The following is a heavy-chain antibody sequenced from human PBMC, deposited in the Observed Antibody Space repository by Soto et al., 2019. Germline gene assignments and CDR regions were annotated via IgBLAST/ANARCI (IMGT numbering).Heavy chain of an antibody. CDR3: AILYFYYSRAAPPPIFHP. Sequence: PSETQSLTCTASGGSFTSTNNFWGRIREQAGKVLFFIVYFFDTVTSFYSPSLNARVTMSVVTSKRQFSLDLSSVTAADTAMYYCAILYFYYSRAAPPPIFHPWGLGAMVTVSS. V-gene: IGHV4-39*01. J-gene: IGHJ1*01. CDR1: GGSFTSTNNF. D-gene: IGHD3-10*01. CDR2: FFDTVTS.